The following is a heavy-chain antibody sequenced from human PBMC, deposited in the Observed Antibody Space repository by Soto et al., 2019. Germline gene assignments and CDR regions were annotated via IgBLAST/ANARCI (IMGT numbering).Heavy chain of an antibody. Sequence: GGSLRLSCASSGFTVSSNYMSWVRQAPGKGLEWVSVIYSGGSTYYADSVKGRFTISRDNSKNTLYLQMNSLRAEDTAVYYCARDRVDSSGYYFDYWGQGTLVTVSS. CDR3: ARDRVDSSGYYFDY. CDR2: IYSGGST. D-gene: IGHD3-22*01. V-gene: IGHV3-66*01. J-gene: IGHJ4*02. CDR1: GFTVSSNY.